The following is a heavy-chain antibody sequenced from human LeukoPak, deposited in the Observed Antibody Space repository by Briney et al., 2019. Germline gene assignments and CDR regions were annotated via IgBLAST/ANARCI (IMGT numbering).Heavy chain of an antibody. CDR1: GGSFSDYY. V-gene: IGHV4-34*01. CDR2: INHSGST. D-gene: IGHD3-22*01. J-gene: IGHJ5*01. CDR3: ARGRGRGVLITTSRRSFWFDS. Sequence: SETLSLTCAVYGGSFSDYYWSWIRQPPGKGLEWIGEINHSGSTNYNPSLKSRVSISVDTSKNQFSLKLSSVTAADTAVYYCARGRGRGVLITTSRRSFWFDSWGQGTLVTVSS.